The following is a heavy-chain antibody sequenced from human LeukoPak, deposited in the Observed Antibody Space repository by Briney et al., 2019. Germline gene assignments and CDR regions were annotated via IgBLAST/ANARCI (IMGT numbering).Heavy chain of an antibody. V-gene: IGHV1-2*02. D-gene: IGHD2-21*01. CDR1: GYTFTSYG. CDR3: ARDRWGSEY. Sequence: RASVKVSCKASGYTFTSYGISWVRQAPGQGLEWMGWINPNSGGTNYAQKFQGRVTMTRDTSISTAYMELSRLRSDDTAVYYCARDRWGSEYWGQGTLVTVSS. J-gene: IGHJ4*02. CDR2: INPNSGGT.